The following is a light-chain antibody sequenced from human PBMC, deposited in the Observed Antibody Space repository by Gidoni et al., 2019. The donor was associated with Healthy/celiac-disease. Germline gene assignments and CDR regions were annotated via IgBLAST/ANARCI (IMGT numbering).Light chain of an antibody. Sequence: DIQMTPSPSTLSASVGDRVTITCRASQSISSWLAWYQQKPGKAPKLLIYDASSLESGVPSRFSGSGSGTEFTLTISSLQPDDFATYYCQQYNSYRYTFXQXTKLEIK. CDR1: QSISSW. CDR2: DAS. V-gene: IGKV1-5*01. CDR3: QQYNSYRYT. J-gene: IGKJ2*01.